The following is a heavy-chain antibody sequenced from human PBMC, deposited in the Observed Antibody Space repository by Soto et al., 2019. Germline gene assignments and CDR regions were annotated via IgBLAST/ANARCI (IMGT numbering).Heavy chain of an antibody. V-gene: IGHV4-31*03. CDR1: GGSISRGGYY. Sequence: QVQLQESGPGLVKPSQTLSLTCTVSGGSISRGGYYWSWIRQHPGKGLEWIGYIYYSGRTCYNPSLKSRVTISVDTSKNQFSRNLSSLTAADTAVYDCARYCSSTSCYHAGDAFDIWGQGTIVTVAS. CDR3: ARYCSSTSCYHAGDAFDI. D-gene: IGHD2-2*01. CDR2: IYYSGRT. J-gene: IGHJ3*02.